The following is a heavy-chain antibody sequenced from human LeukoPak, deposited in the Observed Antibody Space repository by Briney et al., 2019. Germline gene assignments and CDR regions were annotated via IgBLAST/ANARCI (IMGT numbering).Heavy chain of an antibody. J-gene: IGHJ4*02. D-gene: IGHD6-19*01. Sequence: GGSLRLSCAASGFTFSNYAMHWVRQAPGKGLEWVAVISYDGSDKYHADSVKGRFAISRDNSKNTLYLQMNSLRAEDTAVYYCAIIRVAGTGDYWGQGTLVTVSS. V-gene: IGHV3-30*09. CDR3: AIIRVAGTGDY. CDR2: ISYDGSDK. CDR1: GFTFSNYA.